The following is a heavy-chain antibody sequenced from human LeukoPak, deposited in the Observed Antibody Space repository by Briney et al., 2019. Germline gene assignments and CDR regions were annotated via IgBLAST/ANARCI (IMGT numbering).Heavy chain of an antibody. J-gene: IGHJ4*02. D-gene: IGHD5-12*01. Sequence: SETLSLTCTVSGGSITGYYWSWLRQPPGKGLEWIGYVHYTGSTDYNPPLKSRVTISLDTPKNRFSLNLISVTAADTAVYYCARRVATHYFDYWGQGTLVTVSS. CDR3: ARRVATHYFDY. CDR2: VHYTGST. CDR1: GGSITGYY. V-gene: IGHV4-59*01.